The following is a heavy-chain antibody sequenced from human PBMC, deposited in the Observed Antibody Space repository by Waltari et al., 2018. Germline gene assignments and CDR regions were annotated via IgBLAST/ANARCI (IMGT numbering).Heavy chain of an antibody. CDR1: GGSFSTYT. Sequence: QVQLVQSGAEVKKPGSSVKVSCKASGGSFSTYTISWVRQAPGQGLEYMGGITLECRRPHYEEKFQGGGSITADEVTTTVYMELKTLKHEDTAIYFCAKGESMVQWGGGYYGLDVWGQGTSVAVVS. CDR2: ITLECRRP. V-gene: IGHV1-69*13. CDR3: AKGESMVQWGGGYYGLDV. J-gene: IGHJ6*01. D-gene: IGHD3-10*01.